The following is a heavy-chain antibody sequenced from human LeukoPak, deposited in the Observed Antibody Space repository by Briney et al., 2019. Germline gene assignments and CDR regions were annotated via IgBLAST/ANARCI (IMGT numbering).Heavy chain of an antibody. Sequence: GGSLRLSCADSRFTFSSYAMSWVRQAPGKGLEWVSAISGSGGSTYYADSVKGRFTISRDNSRNTLYLQMNSLRAEDTAVYYCAKSPPSGSYYFDYWGQGTLVTVSS. CDR2: ISGSGGST. D-gene: IGHD1-26*01. CDR1: RFTFSSYA. V-gene: IGHV3-23*01. J-gene: IGHJ4*02. CDR3: AKSPPSGSYYFDY.